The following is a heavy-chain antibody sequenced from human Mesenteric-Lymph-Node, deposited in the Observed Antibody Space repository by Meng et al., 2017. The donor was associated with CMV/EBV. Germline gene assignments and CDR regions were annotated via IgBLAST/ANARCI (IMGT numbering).Heavy chain of an antibody. CDR2: ISWNSGSI. D-gene: IGHD2-21*02. CDR3: AKGSEVSPTLTHY. V-gene: IGHV3-9*01. CDR1: GFTFDDYA. Sequence: SLKISCAASGFTFDDYAMHWVRQAPGKGLEWVSGISWNSGSIGYADSVKGRFTISRDNAKNTVYLQMNSLRAEDTAVYYCAKGSEVSPTLTHYWGQGTLVTVSS. J-gene: IGHJ4*02.